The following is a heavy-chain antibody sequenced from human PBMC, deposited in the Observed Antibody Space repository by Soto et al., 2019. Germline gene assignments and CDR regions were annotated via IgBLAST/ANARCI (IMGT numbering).Heavy chain of an antibody. CDR1: GYIFTSYG. CDR3: ARGRYGDY. Sequence: QAHLVQSGPEVKKPGASVKVSCKGSGYIFTSYGIAWVRQAPGQGLEWMGWISAHNGNTEYAQKFQGRVNVTRDTSTSTAYRELRRLRSDDTALYYCARGRYGDYWGQGALVTVSS. V-gene: IGHV1-18*01. J-gene: IGHJ4*02. CDR2: ISAHNGNT. D-gene: IGHD4-17*01.